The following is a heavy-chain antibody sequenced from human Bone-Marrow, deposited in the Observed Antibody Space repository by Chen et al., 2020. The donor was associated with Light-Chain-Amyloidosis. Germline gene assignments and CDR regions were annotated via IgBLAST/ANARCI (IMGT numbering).Heavy chain of an antibody. CDR3: AKLASGDYVDS. Sequence: DVHLVASGGGLVQPGGSLRLSCAGSGFTFSTSAMTGVRQAPGKGLEWVSAISRSGTTFYADSVKRRFTISRDSSKNTYLQMHSLRVEDTAVYYCAKLASGDYVDSWGRGSLVTVSS. D-gene: IGHD4-17*01. CDR1: GFTFSTSA. V-gene: IGHV3-23*04. CDR2: ISRSGTT. J-gene: IGHJ4*02.